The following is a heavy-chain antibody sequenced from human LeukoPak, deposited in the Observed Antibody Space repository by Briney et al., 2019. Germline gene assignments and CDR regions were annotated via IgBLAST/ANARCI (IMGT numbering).Heavy chain of an antibody. CDR1: GGTFSSFT. Sequence: SVKVSCKVSGGTFSSFTISWVRQAPGQGLEWMGGIIPIFGSTNYAQKFQGRVTNTADDSTTTAYMEVTSLTPDDTAVYYCARGYDVGDYVPHTYWGQGTLVIVSS. J-gene: IGHJ1*01. CDR3: ARGYDVGDYVPHTY. CDR2: IIPIFGST. V-gene: IGHV1-69*13. D-gene: IGHD4-17*01.